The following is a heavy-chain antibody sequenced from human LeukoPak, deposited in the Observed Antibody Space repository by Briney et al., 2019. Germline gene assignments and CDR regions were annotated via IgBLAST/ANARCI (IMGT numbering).Heavy chain of an antibody. Sequence: SETLSLTCTVSGGSFSSGSYYWSWIRQPPGKGLEWIGYIYYSGSTNYNPSLKSRVTISVDTSKNQFSLMLSSVTAADTAVYYCARIVANPDAFDIWGQGTMVTVSS. CDR2: IYYSGST. D-gene: IGHD5-12*01. J-gene: IGHJ3*02. CDR3: ARIVANPDAFDI. V-gene: IGHV4-61*01. CDR1: GGSFSSGSYY.